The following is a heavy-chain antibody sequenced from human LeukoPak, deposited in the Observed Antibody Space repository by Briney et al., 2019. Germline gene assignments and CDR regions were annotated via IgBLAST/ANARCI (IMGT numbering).Heavy chain of an antibody. Sequence: SQTLSLTCTVSGGSISSGSYYWSWIRQPAEKGLEWIGRIYTSGSTNYNPSLKSRVTISLDTSKNQFSLKLSSVTAADTAVYYCARERAYYDILPRWFDPWGQGTLVTVSS. CDR3: ARERAYYDILPRWFDP. D-gene: IGHD3-9*01. V-gene: IGHV4-61*02. J-gene: IGHJ5*02. CDR2: IYTSGST. CDR1: GGSISSGSYY.